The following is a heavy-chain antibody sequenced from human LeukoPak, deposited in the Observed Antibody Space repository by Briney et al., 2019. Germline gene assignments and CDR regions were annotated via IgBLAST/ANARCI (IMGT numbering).Heavy chain of an antibody. CDR3: AKGQTGWVVVAATDY. V-gene: IGHV3-23*01. D-gene: IGHD2-15*01. CDR2: ISGSGGST. CDR1: GFTFSSYG. J-gene: IGHJ4*02. Sequence: GGSLRLSCAASGFTFSSYGMSWVRQAPGKGLEWVSAISGSGGSTYYADSVKGRFTISRDNSKNTLYLQMNSLRAEDTAVYYCAKGQTGWVVVAATDYWGQGTLVTVSS.